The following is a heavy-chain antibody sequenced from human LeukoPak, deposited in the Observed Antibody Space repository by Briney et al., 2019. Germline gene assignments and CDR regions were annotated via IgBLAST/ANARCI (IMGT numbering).Heavy chain of an antibody. Sequence: SETLSLTCTVSGGSISIYYWNWIRQPAGKRLEWIGRIFTSGINNYNPSLKSRVTMSVDTSKNQFSLNLSSVTAADTAVYYCARESSGSYYNPQGYMDVWGKGTTVTVSS. D-gene: IGHD3-10*01. J-gene: IGHJ6*03. CDR1: GGSISIYY. CDR3: ARESSGSYYNPQGYMDV. CDR2: IFTSGIN. V-gene: IGHV4-4*07.